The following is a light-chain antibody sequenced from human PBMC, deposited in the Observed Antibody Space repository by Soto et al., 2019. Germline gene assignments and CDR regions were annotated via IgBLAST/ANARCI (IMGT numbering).Light chain of an antibody. CDR2: GAS. CDR1: QSVSSSY. J-gene: IGKJ2*01. CDR3: QRYGSSPRT. V-gene: IGKV3-20*01. Sequence: EIVLTQSPGTLSLSPGERATLSCRASQSVSSSYLAWYQQKPSQSPRLLIYGASSRATGIPDRFSGSGSGTDFALTISRLETEDFAVYYCQRYGSSPRTFGQGTKLEI.